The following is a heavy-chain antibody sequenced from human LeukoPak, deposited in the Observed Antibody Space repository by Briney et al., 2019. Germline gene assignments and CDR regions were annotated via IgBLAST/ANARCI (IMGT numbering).Heavy chain of an antibody. V-gene: IGHV1-3*01. CDR1: GYTFTSYA. D-gene: IGHD4-17*01. CDR2: INAGNGNT. Sequence: ASVKVSCKASGYTFTSYAMHWVRQAPGQRLEWMGWINAGNGNTKYSQKFQGRVTITRDTSASTAYMELSSLRSEDTAVYYCARGDGDYSIYYYGMDVWGQGTTVTVSS. CDR3: ARGDGDYSIYYYGMDV. J-gene: IGHJ6*02.